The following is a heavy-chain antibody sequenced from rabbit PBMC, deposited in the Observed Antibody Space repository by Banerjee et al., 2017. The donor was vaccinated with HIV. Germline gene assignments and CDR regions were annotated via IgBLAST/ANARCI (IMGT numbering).Heavy chain of an antibody. CDR1: GFSFSSGYD. V-gene: IGHV1S45*01. Sequence: QEQLVESGGDLVKPGASLTLTCTASGFSFSSGYDMCWVRQAPGKGLEWIGCINTGSGSTYYASWAKGRFTVSKTSSTTVTLQMTSLTAADTATYFCARDRPGSDYYFSLWGPGTLVTVS. D-gene: IGHD4-2*01. J-gene: IGHJ4*01. CDR3: ARDRPGSDYYFSL. CDR2: INTGSGST.